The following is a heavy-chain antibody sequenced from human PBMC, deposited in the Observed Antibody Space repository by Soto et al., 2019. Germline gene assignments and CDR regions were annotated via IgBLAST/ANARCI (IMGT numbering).Heavy chain of an antibody. Sequence: QVQLVESGGGVVQPGGSVRLSCTASGFTLGAYVMHWVRQAQGKGPEWVAAISADGRDLFYAASVEGRFTISRDNSKNTLFLQMNSLTSEDTSVYSCAKSVHDPACRGGGCHRTFDYWGQGTLVTVSS. CDR2: ISADGRDL. CDR3: AKSVHDPACRGGGCHRTFDY. V-gene: IGHV3-30*18. D-gene: IGHD2-15*01. CDR1: GFTLGAYV. J-gene: IGHJ4*02.